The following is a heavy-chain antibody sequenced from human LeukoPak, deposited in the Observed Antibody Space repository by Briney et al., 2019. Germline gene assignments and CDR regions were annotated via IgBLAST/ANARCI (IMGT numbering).Heavy chain of an antibody. Sequence: GASVKVSCKASGYTFTSYDINWVRQATGQGLEWMGWINPNSGGTNYAQKFQGRVTMTRDTSISTAYMELSSLRSEDTAVYYCAREITDAFDIWGQGTMVTVSS. J-gene: IGHJ3*02. CDR2: INPNSGGT. CDR3: AREITDAFDI. D-gene: IGHD5-24*01. CDR1: GYTFTSYD. V-gene: IGHV1-2*02.